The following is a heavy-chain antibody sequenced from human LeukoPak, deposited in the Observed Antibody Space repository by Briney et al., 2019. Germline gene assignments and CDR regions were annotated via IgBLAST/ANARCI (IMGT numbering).Heavy chain of an antibody. V-gene: IGHV3-23*01. CDR3: EKVTYGSGTYGAFDS. Sequence: PGGSLRLSCAASGFTFSSYEMNWVRQAPGKGLEGVSPISGSGDYTYYADSVKGRFTISRDNSKNTLYLQMNTLRAEDTAIYYCEKVTYGSGTYGAFDSWGQGTLVTVSS. CDR2: ISGSGDYT. D-gene: IGHD3-10*01. CDR1: GFTFSSYE. J-gene: IGHJ4*02.